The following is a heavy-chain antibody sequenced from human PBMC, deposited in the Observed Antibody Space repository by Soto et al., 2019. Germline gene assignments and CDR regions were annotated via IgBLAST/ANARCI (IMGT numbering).Heavy chain of an antibody. CDR1: GYSFTSYW. CDR3: AKDHGSSGYYSASYYYGMDV. V-gene: IGHV5-51*01. Sequence: PGESLKISCKGSGYSFTSYWIGWVRQMPGKGLECMGIIYPGDSDTRYSPSFQGQVTISADKSISTAYLQWSSLKASDTAVYYCAKDHGSSGYYSASYYYGMDVWGQGTTVTVSS. CDR2: IYPGDSDT. D-gene: IGHD3-22*01. J-gene: IGHJ6*02.